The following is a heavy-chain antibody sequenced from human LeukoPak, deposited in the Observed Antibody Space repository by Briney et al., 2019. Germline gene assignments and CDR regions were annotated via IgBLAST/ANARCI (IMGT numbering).Heavy chain of an antibody. CDR2: IYYSGST. J-gene: IGHJ4*02. CDR3: AGGGRVAAANFDY. Sequence: NTSETLSLACTVSGGSISSYYWSWIRQPPGKGLEWIGYIYYSGSTNYNPSLKSRVTISVDTSKNQFSLKLSSVTAADTAVYYCAGGGRVAAANFDYWGQGTLVTVSS. V-gene: IGHV4-59*01. D-gene: IGHD6-13*01. CDR1: GGSISSYY.